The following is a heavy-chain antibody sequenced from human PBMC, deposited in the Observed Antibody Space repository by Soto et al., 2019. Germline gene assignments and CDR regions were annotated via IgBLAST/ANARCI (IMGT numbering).Heavy chain of an antibody. CDR3: AGATVTRDAFDI. CDR1: GGTFSSYA. CDR2: IIPIFGTA. V-gene: IGHV1-69*05. Sequence: ASVKVSCKASGGTFSSYAISWVRQAPGQGLEWMGGIIPIFGTANYAQKLQGRVTMTTDTSTSTAYMELRSLRSDDTAVYYCAGATVTRDAFDIWGQGTMVTVSS. D-gene: IGHD4-17*01. J-gene: IGHJ3*02.